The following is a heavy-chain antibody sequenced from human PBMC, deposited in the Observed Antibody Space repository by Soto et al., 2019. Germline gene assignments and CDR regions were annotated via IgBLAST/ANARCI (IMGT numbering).Heavy chain of an antibody. CDR2: INPRGGST. V-gene: IGHV1-46*03. CDR1: GYTFTSDY. J-gene: IGHJ6*02. D-gene: IGHD6-6*01. Sequence: ASVKVSCKASGYTFTSDYMHWVRQAPGQGLEWMGIINPRGGSTTYAQKFQGRMIMTADTSTSTVFMELSSLRSEDTAVYYCARDPSIADLPFGMDVWGQGTTVTVSS. CDR3: ARDPSIADLPFGMDV.